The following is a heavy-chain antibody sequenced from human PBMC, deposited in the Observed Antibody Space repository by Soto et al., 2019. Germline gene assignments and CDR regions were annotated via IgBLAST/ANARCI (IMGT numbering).Heavy chain of an antibody. CDR2: FSGSGDST. J-gene: IGHJ6*02. Sequence: GGSLRLSCSASGFTFSNYAMRWVRQAPGKGLEWVSGFSGSGDSTYYADSVKGRVTISRDNDKSTLYLQLNGLRAEDTAVYYCAKIDGEEQLVTYYYYYAMDVWAKGPRSPSP. CDR3: AKIDGEEQLVTYYYYYAMDV. V-gene: IGHV3-23*01. CDR1: GFTFSNYA. D-gene: IGHD6-13*01.